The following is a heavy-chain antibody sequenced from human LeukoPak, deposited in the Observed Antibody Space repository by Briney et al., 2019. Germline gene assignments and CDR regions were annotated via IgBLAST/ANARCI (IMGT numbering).Heavy chain of an antibody. V-gene: IGHV4-61*05. Sequence: PSETLSLTCAVSGGSISSGGYSWSWIRQPPGKGLESIGYIVYSGATNYNPSLKSRVAISVDKPKNQFSLKLRFVTAADTAVYYCAGLDSDGPYAFHIWGHGTMVTVSS. CDR3: AGLDSDGPYAFHI. D-gene: IGHD2-15*01. CDR1: GGSISSGGYS. J-gene: IGHJ3*02. CDR2: IVYSGAT.